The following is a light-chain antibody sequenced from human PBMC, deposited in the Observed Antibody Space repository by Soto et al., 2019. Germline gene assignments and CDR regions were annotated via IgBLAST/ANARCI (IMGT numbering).Light chain of an antibody. CDR3: QHYDHLPPFT. CDR1: QDIRKY. V-gene: IGKV1-33*01. J-gene: IGKJ3*01. Sequence: DIQMTQSPSSLSASVGDRVTITCPASQDIRKYLNWYQQKPGRAPKLLIYGASNLETGVPSRFIGSGYGTDFTFTISSLQPEDIATDYCQHYDHLPPFTFGPGTKVAIK. CDR2: GAS.